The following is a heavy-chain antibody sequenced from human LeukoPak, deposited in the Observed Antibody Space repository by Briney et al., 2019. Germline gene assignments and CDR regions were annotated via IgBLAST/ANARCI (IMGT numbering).Heavy chain of an antibody. Sequence: SVKLSXKASGYTFTSYGISWVRRAPGQGLEWMEWISAYNVNTNHVQNLQCRVTMTSDTSTSTAYMELRSLRSDDTAVYYCARVGDGDEPERDAFDIWGQGTMVTVSS. D-gene: IGHD2-21*02. J-gene: IGHJ3*02. V-gene: IGHV1-18*01. CDR2: ISAYNVNT. CDR1: GYTFTSYG. CDR3: ARVGDGDEPERDAFDI.